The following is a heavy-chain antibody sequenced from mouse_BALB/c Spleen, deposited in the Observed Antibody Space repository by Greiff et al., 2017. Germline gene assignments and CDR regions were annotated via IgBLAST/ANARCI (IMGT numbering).Heavy chain of an antibody. CDR3: ARGSTMITSWFAY. J-gene: IGHJ3*01. CDR1: GFNIKDYY. D-gene: IGHD2-4*01. CDR2: IDPENGDT. Sequence: VQLQQSGAELVRSGASVKLSCTASGFNIKDYYMHWVKQRPEQGLEWIGWIDPENGDTEYAPKFQGKATMTADTSSNTAYMQLSSLTSEDSAVYYCARGSTMITSWFAYWGQGTLVTVSA. V-gene: IGHV14-4*02.